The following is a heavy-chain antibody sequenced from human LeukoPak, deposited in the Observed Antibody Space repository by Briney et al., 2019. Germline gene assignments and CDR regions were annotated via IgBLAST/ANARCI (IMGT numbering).Heavy chain of an antibody. CDR3: ARYGGSNDY. J-gene: IGHJ4*02. V-gene: IGHV4-59*01. CDR1: GGSISSYY. D-gene: IGHD4-23*01. CDR2: IYYSGST. Sequence: SETLSLTCTVSGGSISSYYWSWIRQPPGKGLEWIGYIYYSGSTNYNPSLKSRVTISVDTSKNQFSLKLSSVTTADTAVYSCARYGGSNDYWGQGTLVTVSS.